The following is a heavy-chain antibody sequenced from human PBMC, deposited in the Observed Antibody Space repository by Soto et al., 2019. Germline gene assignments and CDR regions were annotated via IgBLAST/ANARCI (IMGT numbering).Heavy chain of an antibody. CDR2: ISGSGGTT. Sequence: GGSLRLTCAASVFTFSSYAMSWFRQAPVEVLEWISSISGSGGTTYYPDSVKGRFTISIDNSKNTLYLQMNRLRAEDTAVYYCAKDPGIAAAGTDWFDHWGQGTLVTVSS. D-gene: IGHD6-13*01. J-gene: IGHJ5*02. CDR1: VFTFSSYA. V-gene: IGHV3-23*01. CDR3: AKDPGIAAAGTDWFDH.